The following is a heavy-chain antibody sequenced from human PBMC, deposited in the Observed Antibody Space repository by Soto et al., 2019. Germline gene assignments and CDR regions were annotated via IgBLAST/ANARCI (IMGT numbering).Heavy chain of an antibody. CDR3: ARDIGSGSYYKRYGMDV. CDR1: GFTFSSYE. J-gene: IGHJ6*02. D-gene: IGHD3-10*01. Sequence: PGGSLRLSCAASGFTFSSYEMNWVRQTPGKGLEWASYISSSGSSIYYADSVKGRFTISRDNAKNSLYLQMNSLRAEDTAVYYCARDIGSGSYYKRYGMDVWGQGTTVTVSS. V-gene: IGHV3-48*03. CDR2: ISSSGSSI.